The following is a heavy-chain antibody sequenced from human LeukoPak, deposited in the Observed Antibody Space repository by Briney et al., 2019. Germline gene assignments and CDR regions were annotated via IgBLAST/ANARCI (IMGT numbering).Heavy chain of an antibody. CDR1: TGSISTYY. J-gene: IGHJ4*02. CDR3: ARHGGSLDYFDS. CDR2: IYHGGTT. D-gene: IGHD2-15*01. V-gene: IGHV4-59*08. Sequence: PSETLSLTCSVSTGSISTYYWSWIRQSPGKGLEWIGYIYHGGTTSYNPSLKRRVTISVDSPKNQFFLRLTSLTAADTALYYCARHGGSLDYFDSWAPGSLVIVSS.